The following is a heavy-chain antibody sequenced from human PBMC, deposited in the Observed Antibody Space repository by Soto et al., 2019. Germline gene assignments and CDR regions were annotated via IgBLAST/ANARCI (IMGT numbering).Heavy chain of an antibody. CDR1: GFTFSSSW. Sequence: EVQLVESGGGLVQPGESLRLSCEASGFTFSSSWMHWVRQAPGKGLVWVSRINPEGINIGHADSVKGRFTISRDNAKNTLYLQMDGLRAEDTAVYYCVIELANCVGDCLNSWGQGTLVTFSS. V-gene: IGHV3-74*01. CDR2: INPEGINI. D-gene: IGHD2-21*02. J-gene: IGHJ4*02. CDR3: VIELANCVGDCLNS.